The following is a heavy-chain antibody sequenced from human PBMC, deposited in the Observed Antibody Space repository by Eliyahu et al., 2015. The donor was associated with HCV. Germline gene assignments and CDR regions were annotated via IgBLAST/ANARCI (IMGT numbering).Heavy chain of an antibody. CDR1: GFIFRXXW. CDR3: ARVKKFDISGPYGMDV. D-gene: IGHD6-19*01. V-gene: IGHV3-74*01. J-gene: IGHJ6*02. CDR2: INSDGTTT. Sequence: EVQLAESGGGLVQPGGSLRLSCAAXGFIFRXXWMHWVSQVPGKGLVWISQINSDGTTTGYADSVKGRFIISRDNAKNMVYLQMNTLRVEDTAIYHCARVKKFDISGPYGMDVWGQGTTVTVSS.